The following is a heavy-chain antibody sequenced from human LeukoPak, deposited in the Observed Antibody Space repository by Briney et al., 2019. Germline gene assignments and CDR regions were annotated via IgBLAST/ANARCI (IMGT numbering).Heavy chain of an antibody. Sequence: ASVKVSCKASSYTFTSYGISWVRQAPGQGLEWMGWISAYNGNTNYAQKLQGRVTMTTDTSTSTAYMELRSLRSDDTAVYYCARDSCSSTSCSTDYWGQGTLVTVSS. J-gene: IGHJ4*02. CDR2: ISAYNGNT. CDR1: SYTFTSYG. D-gene: IGHD2-2*01. V-gene: IGHV1-18*01. CDR3: ARDSCSSTSCSTDY.